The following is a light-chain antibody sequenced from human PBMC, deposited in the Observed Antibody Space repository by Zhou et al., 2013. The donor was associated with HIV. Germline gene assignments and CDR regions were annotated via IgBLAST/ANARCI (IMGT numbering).Light chain of an antibody. V-gene: IGKV1-39*01. CDR2: GAS. J-gene: IGKJ1*01. CDR1: QSISSY. CDR3: QQYNSYLWT. Sequence: DIQMTQSPSSLSASVGDRVTITCRASQSISSYLNWYQQKPGKAPRLLIYGASRLQSGVPSRFSGSGFGTDFTLTINSLQPEDFATYYCQQYNSYLWTFGQGTKVEIK.